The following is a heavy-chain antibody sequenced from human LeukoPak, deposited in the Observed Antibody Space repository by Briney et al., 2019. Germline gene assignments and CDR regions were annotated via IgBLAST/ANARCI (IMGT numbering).Heavy chain of an antibody. CDR1: GFTFSSYG. Sequence: PGGSLRLSCAASGFTFSSYGMHWVRQAPGKGLEWVAVISYDGSNKYYADSVKGRFTISRDNSKNTLYLQMNSLRAEDTAVYYCAKDLGGSYELDYWGQGTLVTVSS. D-gene: IGHD1-26*01. J-gene: IGHJ4*02. CDR3: AKDLGGSYELDY. V-gene: IGHV3-30*18. CDR2: ISYDGSNK.